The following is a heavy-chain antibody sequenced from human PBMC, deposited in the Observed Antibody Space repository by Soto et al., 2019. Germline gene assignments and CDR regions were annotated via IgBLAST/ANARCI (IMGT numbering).Heavy chain of an antibody. CDR1: GYSFTSYW. J-gene: IGHJ6*03. Sequence: GESLKISCKGSGYSFTSYWIGWVRQMPGKGLEWMGIIYPGDSDTRYSPSFQGQVTISADKSISTAYLQWSSLKASDTAMYYCARHNSPGYSSGWYLSYYYYMDVWGKGTTVTVSS. CDR3: ARHNSPGYSSGWYLSYYYYMDV. CDR2: IYPGDSDT. D-gene: IGHD6-19*01. V-gene: IGHV5-51*01.